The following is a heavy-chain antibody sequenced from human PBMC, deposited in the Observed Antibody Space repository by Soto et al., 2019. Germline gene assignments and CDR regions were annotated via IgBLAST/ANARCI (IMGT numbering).Heavy chain of an antibody. Sequence: PGGSLRLSCAASGFSFSSYAMGWLRQAPGKGLEWVSGISGQGGTIYYVDSVKVRYTISRDNSKNTLFLQMNSLRVEDTAVYYCAKSLLPGGGARDYWGQGTLVTVSS. CDR1: GFSFSSYA. CDR3: AKSLLPGGGARDY. J-gene: IGHJ4*02. CDR2: ISGQGGTI. V-gene: IGHV3-23*01. D-gene: IGHD2-21*01.